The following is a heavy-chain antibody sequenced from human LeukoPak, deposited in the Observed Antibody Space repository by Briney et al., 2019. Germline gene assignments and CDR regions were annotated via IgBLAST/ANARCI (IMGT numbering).Heavy chain of an antibody. CDR1: GYTFTNYG. CDR3: ARGAALYYDFGQDRDYYYYMDV. J-gene: IGHJ6*03. Sequence: ASVKVSCKTSGYTFTNYGISWVRQAPGQGLEWMGWISTYDGNTDFVQKFQGRLIMTKDTVTNTTYMELTGLRSDDTAVYYCARGAALYYDFGQDRDYYYYMDVWGKGTTVTVSS. CDR2: ISTYDGNT. D-gene: IGHD3-3*01. V-gene: IGHV1-18*01.